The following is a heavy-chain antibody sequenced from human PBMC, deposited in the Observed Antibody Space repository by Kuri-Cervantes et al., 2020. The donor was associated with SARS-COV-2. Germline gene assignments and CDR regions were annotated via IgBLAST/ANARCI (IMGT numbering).Heavy chain of an antibody. J-gene: IGHJ1*01. CDR2: ISWNSGSI. CDR3: AKRARNCSSTSCYPAEYFQH. CDR1: GFTFDDYA. Sequence: GGSLRLSCAASGFTFDDYAMHWVRQAPGKGLEWVSGISWNSGSIGYADSVKGRFTISRDNAKNSLYLQMNSLRAEDTAVYYCAKRARNCSSTSCYPAEYFQHWGQGTLVTVSS. D-gene: IGHD2-2*01. V-gene: IGHV3-9*01.